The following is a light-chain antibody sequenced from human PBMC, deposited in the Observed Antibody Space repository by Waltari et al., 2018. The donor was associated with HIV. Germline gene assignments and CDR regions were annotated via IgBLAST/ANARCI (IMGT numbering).Light chain of an antibody. CDR2: EVS. J-gene: IGKJ1*01. CDR1: QSLLYRDGKTY. V-gene: IGKV2D-29*02. Sequence: DIVMTQSPLSLSVTPGQMASLSGKSSQSLLYRDGKTYLFWYVQKPGQSPQLLMYEVSNRFSGVPGRFSGSGSGSYFTLTISRVEADDVGLYFCMQSIQLPPTFGQGTKLEI. CDR3: MQSIQLPPT.